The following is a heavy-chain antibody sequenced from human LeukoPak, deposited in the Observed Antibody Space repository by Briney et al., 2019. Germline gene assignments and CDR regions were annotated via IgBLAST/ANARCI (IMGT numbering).Heavy chain of an antibody. CDR3: AKAARTGTYFDY. Sequence: PGGSLRLSCAASGFTFSSYWMSWVRQAPGKGLEWVANIKKDGSEKYYVDSVKGRFTISRDNAKNSLYLQMNSLRAEDTAVYYCAKAARTGTYFDYWGQGTLVTVSS. J-gene: IGHJ4*02. V-gene: IGHV3-7*01. D-gene: IGHD1/OR15-1a*01. CDR1: GFTFSSYW. CDR2: IKKDGSEK.